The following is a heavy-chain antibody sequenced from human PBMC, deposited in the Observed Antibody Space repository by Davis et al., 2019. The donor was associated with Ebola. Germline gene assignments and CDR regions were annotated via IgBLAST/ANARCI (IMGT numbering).Heavy chain of an antibody. J-gene: IGHJ4*02. CDR3: ASGRETNVLRFLEWLCIDY. V-gene: IGHV3-23*01. Sequence: PGGSLRLSCAASGFTFSSYAMSWVRQAPGKGLEWVSAISGSGGSTYYADSVKGRFTISRDNSKNTLYLQMNSLRAEDTAVYYCASGRETNVLRFLEWLCIDYWGQGTLVTVSS. CDR2: ISGSGGST. D-gene: IGHD3-3*01. CDR1: GFTFSSYA.